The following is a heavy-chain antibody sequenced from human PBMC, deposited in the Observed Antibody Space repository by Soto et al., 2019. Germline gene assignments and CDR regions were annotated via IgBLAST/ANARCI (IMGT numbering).Heavy chain of an antibody. V-gene: IGHV1-18*01. CDR2: ISAYNGNT. J-gene: IGHJ6*02. Sequence: QVQLVQSGAEVKKPGASVKVSCKASGYTFTSYGISWVRQAPGQGLEWMGWISAYNGNTNYAQKLQGRVTMTTDTATSTAYMELRSLRSDDTAVYYCARDNFRLYSSSYGMDVWGQGTTVTVSS. CDR3: ARDNFRLYSSSYGMDV. CDR1: GYTFTSYG. D-gene: IGHD6-6*01.